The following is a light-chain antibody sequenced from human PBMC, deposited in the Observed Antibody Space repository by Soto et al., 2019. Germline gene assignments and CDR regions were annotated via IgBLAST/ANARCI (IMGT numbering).Light chain of an antibody. Sequence: DIQLTQSPSTLSASVGDRVTITCRASQSISSWLAWYQQKPGKAPKFLIYKTSTLESGVPSRFNGSGSGTEVTLTISSLQPDDFATYSCQYYNNYCWTFGQGTKVEIQ. J-gene: IGKJ1*01. CDR3: QYYNNYCWT. V-gene: IGKV1-5*03. CDR2: KTS. CDR1: QSISSW.